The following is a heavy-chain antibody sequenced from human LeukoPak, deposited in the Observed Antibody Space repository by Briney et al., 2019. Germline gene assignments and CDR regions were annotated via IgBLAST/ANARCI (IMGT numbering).Heavy chain of an antibody. J-gene: IGHJ4*02. V-gene: IGHV2-5*01. CDR1: GFSLSTSGVG. D-gene: IGHD6-13*01. CDR3: AHRRLPFTAAGSEYFEY. Sequence: SGPTLVNPTQTLTLTCTFSGFSLSTSGVGVGWIRQPPGKALEWLALIYWNDDKRYSPSLKSRLTITKDTSKNQVVLTMTNVDPVDTATYYCAHRRLPFTAAGSEYFEYWGQGTLVTVSS. CDR2: IYWNDDK.